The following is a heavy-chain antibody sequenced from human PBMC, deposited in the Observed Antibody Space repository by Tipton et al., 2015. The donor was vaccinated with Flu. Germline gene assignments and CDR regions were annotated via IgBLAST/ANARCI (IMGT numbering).Heavy chain of an antibody. V-gene: IGHV4-34*01. CDR1: GGSFSGFY. CDR2: ISLSGTT. D-gene: IGHD6-19*01. CDR3: ARDGAVPATDYDC. J-gene: IGHJ4*02. Sequence: TLSLTCAVYGGSFSGFYWGWIRQPPGKGPEWIGEISLSGTTKYNPSLKSRVTISVDTSKNQLSLKLSSVTAADTAVYYCARDGAVPATDYDCWGQGTLVTVSS.